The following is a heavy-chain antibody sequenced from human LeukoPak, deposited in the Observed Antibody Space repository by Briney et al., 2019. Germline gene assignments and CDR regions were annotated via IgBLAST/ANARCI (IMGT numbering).Heavy chain of an antibody. CDR2: IGGSGGST. CDR1: GFTFNMYA. J-gene: IGHJ4*02. D-gene: IGHD6-19*01. Sequence: GGSLRLSCAASGFTFNMYAMSWVRQAPGKGLEWVSTIGGSGGSTFYADSVKGRFTISRDNSKNTLYQQVNSLRAEDTALYYCAKEYSGWAFDYWGQGALVTVSS. V-gene: IGHV3-23*01. CDR3: AKEYSGWAFDY.